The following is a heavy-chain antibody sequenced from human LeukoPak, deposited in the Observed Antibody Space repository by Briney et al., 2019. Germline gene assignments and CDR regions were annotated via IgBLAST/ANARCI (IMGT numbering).Heavy chain of an antibody. V-gene: IGHV3-33*06. CDR1: GFTFSSYG. CDR2: IWYDGSNK. Sequence: GGSLRLSCAASGFTFSSYGMHWVRQAPGKGLEWVAVIWYDGSNKYYADSVKGRFTISRDNSKNTLYLQMNSLRAEDTAVYYCAKDSRRYSNGWHFDYWGQGILVTVSS. J-gene: IGHJ4*02. D-gene: IGHD6-19*01. CDR3: AKDSRRYSNGWHFDY.